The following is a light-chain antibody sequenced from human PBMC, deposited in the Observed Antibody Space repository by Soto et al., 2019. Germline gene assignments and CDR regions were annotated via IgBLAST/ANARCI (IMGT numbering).Light chain of an antibody. CDR3: ATWDDSLNVWL. J-gene: IGLJ3*02. CDR2: SNT. Sequence: QSVLTQPPSASAPPGQRVTISCSGGTSNIGSNPVNWYQQLPGTAPKLLMYSNTQRPSGVPERFSGSRSGTSASLAISALQSEDDSTYYCATWDDSLNVWLFGGGTKVTVL. V-gene: IGLV1-44*01. CDR1: TSNIGSNP.